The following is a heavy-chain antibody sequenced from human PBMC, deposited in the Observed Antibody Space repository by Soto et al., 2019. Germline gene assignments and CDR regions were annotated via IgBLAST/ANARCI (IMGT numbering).Heavy chain of an antibody. CDR3: ARDDMNRAFAI. Sequence: QVQLVESGGGVVQPGRSLRLSCAASGFTFSSYGMHWVRQAPGKGLEWVAVIWYDGSNKYYADSVKGRFTISRDNSKNTLYLQMNSLRAEDTAVYYCARDDMNRAFAIWGQGTMVTVSS. CDR1: GFTFSSYG. CDR2: IWYDGSNK. V-gene: IGHV3-33*01. J-gene: IGHJ3*02. D-gene: IGHD3-9*01.